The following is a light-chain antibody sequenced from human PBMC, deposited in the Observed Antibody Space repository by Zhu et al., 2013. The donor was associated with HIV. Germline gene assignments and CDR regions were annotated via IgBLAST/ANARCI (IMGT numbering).Light chain of an antibody. CDR1: QSVNSY. CDR3: QQYGSTFTWT. CDR2: SSS. V-gene: IGKV3-11*02. J-gene: IGKJ1*01. Sequence: EIVLTQSPATLSFSPGERATLSCRASQSVNSYLAWYQQKPGQAPRLLIHSSSDRATGIPDRFSGSGSGRDFTLTISRLEPEDSGLYYCQQYGSTFTWTFGQGTKVEIK.